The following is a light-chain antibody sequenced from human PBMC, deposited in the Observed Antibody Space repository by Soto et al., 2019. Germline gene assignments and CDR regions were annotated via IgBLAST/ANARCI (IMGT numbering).Light chain of an antibody. Sequence: EIVGTQSPATLSVSPGERVTLSCRASQSVSSSLAWYQQRPGQAPRLLIYDTSTRAAGISARFSGSGSGTEFTLTISSLQSEDFAVYYCQQYIDWPPGTFGQGTKVDIK. CDR3: QQYIDWPPGT. CDR2: DTS. CDR1: QSVSSS. J-gene: IGKJ1*01. V-gene: IGKV3-15*01.